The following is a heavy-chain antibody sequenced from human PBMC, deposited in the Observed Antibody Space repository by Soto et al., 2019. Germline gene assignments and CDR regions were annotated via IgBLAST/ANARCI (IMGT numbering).Heavy chain of an antibody. D-gene: IGHD5-12*01. V-gene: IGHV1-18*01. CDR1: GYTFTTYD. CDR3: ARVIGYDSHIDV. J-gene: IGHJ6*02. CDR2: ISAYNGNT. Sequence: QVRLVQSGGEVKKPGASVKVSCKASGYTFTTYDLSWVRQAPGQGLEWMGWISAYNGNTNYAQNLQGRVTMTTDTSTSTAYMELRSLRSDDTAVYYCARVIGYDSHIDVWGQGTTVTVSS.